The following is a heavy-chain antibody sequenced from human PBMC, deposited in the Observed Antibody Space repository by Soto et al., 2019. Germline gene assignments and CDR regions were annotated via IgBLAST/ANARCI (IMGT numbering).Heavy chain of an antibody. CDR2: IIPIFGTA. CDR1: GGTFSSYA. CDR3: ARDFAVVGESGYCMDV. J-gene: IGHJ6*02. Sequence: QVQLVQSGAEVKKPGSSVKVSCKASGGTFSSYAISWVRQAPGQGLEWMGGIIPIFGTANYAQKFQGRVTITADESTSTADMELSSLRTEDTAVYYCARDFAVVGESGYCMDVWGQGTTVTVS. D-gene: IGHD1-26*01. V-gene: IGHV1-69*01.